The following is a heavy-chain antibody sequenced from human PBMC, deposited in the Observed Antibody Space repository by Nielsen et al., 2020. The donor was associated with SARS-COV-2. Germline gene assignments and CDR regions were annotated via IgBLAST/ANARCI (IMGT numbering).Heavy chain of an antibody. CDR2: ISGSGSYA. CDR3: EKGGVSVYGDSYYFDF. Sequence: GGSLRLSCTASGFTFSTFGMSWVRQAPGKGLEWVSRISGSGSYADYADSVKGRFTISRDNSKNTLYLQMNSLRAEDTAVYFCEKGGVSVYGDSYYFDFWGQGSLVTVSS. J-gene: IGHJ4*02. D-gene: IGHD4-17*01. V-gene: IGHV3-23*01. CDR1: GFTFSTFG.